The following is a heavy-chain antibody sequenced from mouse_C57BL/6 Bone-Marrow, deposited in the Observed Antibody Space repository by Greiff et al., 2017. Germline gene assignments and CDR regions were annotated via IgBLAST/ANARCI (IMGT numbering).Heavy chain of an antibody. V-gene: IGHV1-64*01. Sequence: QVQLQQPGAELVKPGASVKLSCKASGYTFTSYWMHWVKQRPGQGLEWIGMIHPNSGSTNYNEKFKSKATLTVDKSSSTAYMQLSSLTSEDSAVYSCTSDGYSWYFDVWGTGTTVTVSS. D-gene: IGHD2-3*01. CDR3: TSDGYSWYFDV. CDR1: GYTFTSYW. J-gene: IGHJ1*03. CDR2: IHPNSGST.